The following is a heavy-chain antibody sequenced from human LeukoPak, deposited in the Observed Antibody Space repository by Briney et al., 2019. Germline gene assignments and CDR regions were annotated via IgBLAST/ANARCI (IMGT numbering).Heavy chain of an antibody. Sequence: GASVKVSCKASGGTFSSYAISWVRQAPGQGLEWMGGIIPIFGTANYAQKFQGRVTITADESTSTAYMELSSLRSEDTAVCYCARGWGGDRIAARPSYYYGMDVWGQGTTVTVSS. CDR3: ARGWGGDRIAARPSYYYGMDV. CDR1: GGTFSSYA. J-gene: IGHJ6*02. CDR2: IIPIFGTA. D-gene: IGHD6-6*01. V-gene: IGHV1-69*13.